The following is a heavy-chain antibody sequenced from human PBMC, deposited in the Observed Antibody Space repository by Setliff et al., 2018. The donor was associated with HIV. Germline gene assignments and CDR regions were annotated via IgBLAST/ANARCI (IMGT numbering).Heavy chain of an antibody. CDR3: AKKGTSGTYSYYFEY. Sequence: GGSLRLSCAASGFTFSSYAMSWVRQAPGKGLEWVSGISSSGGSTFYADSVKGRFTISRDNSKDTVYLQMNSLRAEDTAGYYCAKKGTSGTYSYYFEYWGQGTRVTVSS. V-gene: IGHV3-23*01. CDR2: ISSSGGST. CDR1: GFTFSSYA. D-gene: IGHD1-26*01. J-gene: IGHJ4*02.